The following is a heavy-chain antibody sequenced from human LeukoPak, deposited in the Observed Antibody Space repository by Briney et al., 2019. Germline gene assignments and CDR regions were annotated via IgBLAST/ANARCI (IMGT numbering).Heavy chain of an antibody. CDR3: ARDGTPIHGGGWVYMDV. V-gene: IGHV3-48*03. D-gene: IGHD6-19*01. CDR1: GFSFSSYE. CDR2: ISASGTLT. J-gene: IGHJ6*04. Sequence: GGSLRLSCAVSGFSFSSYEMNWVRQAPGKGLEWISYISASGTLTHYAASVEGRFTVSRDNAKNSVYLQMNSLRGEDTAVYYCARDGTPIHGGGWVYMDVWGKGTTVTISS.